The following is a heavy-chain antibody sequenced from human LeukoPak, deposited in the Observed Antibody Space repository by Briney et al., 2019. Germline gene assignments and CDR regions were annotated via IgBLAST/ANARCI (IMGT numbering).Heavy chain of an antibody. V-gene: IGHV4-30-4*01. CDR1: GGSISSGDYY. Sequence: NPSETLSLTCTVSGGSISSGDYYWSWIRQPPGKGLEWIGYIYYSGSTYYNPSLKSRVTISVDTSENQFSLKLSSVTAADTAVYYCARAHYGSGSYYPITRFDPWGQGTLVTVSS. CDR3: ARAHYGSGSYYPITRFDP. CDR2: IYYSGST. D-gene: IGHD3-10*01. J-gene: IGHJ5*02.